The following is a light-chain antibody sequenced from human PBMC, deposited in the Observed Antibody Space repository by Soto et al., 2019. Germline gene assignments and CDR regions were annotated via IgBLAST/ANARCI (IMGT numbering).Light chain of an antibody. Sequence: EIVLTQSPGTLSLSPWERATLSCRASQSVSSSYLAWYQQKPGQAPRLLIYGASSRATGIPDRFSGSGSGTDFTLTISRLEPEDFAVYYCQQYCSSPQNTFGQGTKMEIK. CDR2: GAS. CDR1: QSVSSSY. CDR3: QQYCSSPQNT. J-gene: IGKJ2*01. V-gene: IGKV3-20*01.